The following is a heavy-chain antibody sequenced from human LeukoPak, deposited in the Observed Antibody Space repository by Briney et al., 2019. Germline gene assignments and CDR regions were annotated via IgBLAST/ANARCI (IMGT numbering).Heavy chain of an antibody. CDR2: ISGSGGST. D-gene: IGHD4-17*01. Sequence: GGSLRLSCAASGFTFSSYAMSWVCQAPGKGLEWVSAISGSGGSTYYADSVKGRFTISRDNSKNTLYLQMNSLRAEDTAVYYCAKCILYDYGDYDGTSYYFDYWGQGTLVTVSS. CDR3: AKCILYDYGDYDGTSYYFDY. V-gene: IGHV3-23*01. CDR1: GFTFSSYA. J-gene: IGHJ4*02.